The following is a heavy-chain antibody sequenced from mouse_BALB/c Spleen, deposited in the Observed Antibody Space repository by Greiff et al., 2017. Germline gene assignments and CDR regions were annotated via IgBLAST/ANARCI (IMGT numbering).Heavy chain of an antibody. J-gene: IGHJ2*01. CDR2: IRNKANGYTT. CDR1: GFTFTDYY. V-gene: IGHV7-3*02. CDR3: ARDREYGNYVLDY. Sequence: EVKLMESGGGLVQPGGSLRLSCATSGFTFTDYYMSWVRQPPGKALEWLGFIRNKANGYTTEYSASVKGRFTISRDNSQSILYLQMNTLRAEDSATYYCARDREYGNYVLDYWGQGTTLTVSS. D-gene: IGHD2-10*02.